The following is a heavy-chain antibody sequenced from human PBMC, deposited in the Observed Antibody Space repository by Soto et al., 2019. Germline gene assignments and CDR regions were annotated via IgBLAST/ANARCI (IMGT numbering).Heavy chain of an antibody. CDR2: ISYDGRNK. V-gene: IGHV3-30*18. Sequence: QVQLVESGGGVVQPGTSLRLSCAASGFIFSNYGMHWVRQAPGKGLEWVAVISYDGRNKYYADSVKGRITISRDNSKNTLLQQMNRLRAEETAVHFCAKEGSSGTLTSTLGENGMDVWGQGTTVTVSS. D-gene: IGHD3-16*01. CDR1: GFIFSNYG. CDR3: AKEGSSGTLTSTLGENGMDV. J-gene: IGHJ6*02.